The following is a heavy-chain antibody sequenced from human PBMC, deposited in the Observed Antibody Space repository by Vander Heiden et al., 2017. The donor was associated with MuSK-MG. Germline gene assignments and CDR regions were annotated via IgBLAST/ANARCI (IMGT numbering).Heavy chain of an antibody. Sequence: QLQLQESGPGLVKPSETLSLTCTVPGGPISSTSYYWGWIRQPPGKGLEWIGTIYYSGSTYHNPSLKSRVAISVDTSKNQFSLRLSSVTAADTAVYYCARLIVSYYFDYWGQGTLVTVSS. V-gene: IGHV4-39*01. D-gene: IGHD3-22*01. J-gene: IGHJ4*02. CDR3: ARLIVSYYFDY. CDR1: GGPISSTSYY. CDR2: IYYSGST.